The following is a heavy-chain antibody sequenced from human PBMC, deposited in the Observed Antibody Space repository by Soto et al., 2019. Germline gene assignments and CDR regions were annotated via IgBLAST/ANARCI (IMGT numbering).Heavy chain of an antibody. D-gene: IGHD3-16*02. CDR2: IIPLFGTA. J-gene: IGHJ4*02. CDR1: GRTFSSYA. CDR3: GGSFGELSLSAFDY. Sequence: QVQLVQSGAEVKKPGSSVKVSCKASGRTFSSYAISWVRQAPGQGLEWMGGIIPLFGTANYAQKFQGRVTITADKSTSTAYMGLSSLRSEDTALYYCGGSFGELSLSAFDYWGQGPLVTVSS. V-gene: IGHV1-69*06.